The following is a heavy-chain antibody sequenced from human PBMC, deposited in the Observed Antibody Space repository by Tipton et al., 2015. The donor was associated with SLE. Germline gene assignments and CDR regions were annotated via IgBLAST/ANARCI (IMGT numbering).Heavy chain of an antibody. V-gene: IGHV4-59*01. CDR1: GGSITGYY. CDR3: ATGRVVRFRGTLPEYAFNI. Sequence: LRLSCTVSGGSITGYYWSWIRQPPGKGLEWIGHIYYSGTTSYNPSLKSRVTISVDTSKNQFSLNLSSVTAADTAVYYCATGRVVRFRGTLPEYAFNIWGQGTMVTVSS. CDR2: IYYSGTT. D-gene: IGHD3-3*01. J-gene: IGHJ3*02.